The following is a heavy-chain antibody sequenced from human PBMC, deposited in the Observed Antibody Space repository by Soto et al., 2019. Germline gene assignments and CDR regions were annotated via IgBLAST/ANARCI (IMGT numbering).Heavy chain of an antibody. D-gene: IGHD4-17*01. J-gene: IGHJ6*02. CDR3: ARDAVTTWYYYYGMDV. Sequence: ASETLSLTCTVSGGSISSSSYYWGWIRQPPGKGLEWIGSIYYSGSTYYNPSLKSRVTISVDTSKNQFSLKLSSVTAADMAVYYCARDAVTTWYYYYGMDVWGQGTTVTVSS. CDR1: GGSISSSSYY. V-gene: IGHV4-39*02. CDR2: IYYSGST.